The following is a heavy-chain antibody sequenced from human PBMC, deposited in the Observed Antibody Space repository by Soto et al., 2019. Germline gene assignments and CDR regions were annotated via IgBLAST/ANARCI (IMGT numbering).Heavy chain of an antibody. Sequence: QVQLQESGPGLVKPSQTLSLTCTVSGGSISSGGYYWSWIRQHPGKGLEWIGYIYYSGSTYYNPSLQRRVTISVATSKNQFPLKLSSVTAADAAVYYCASDLEGATPDWYFALCGRGTLVTVSS. D-gene: IGHD1-26*01. CDR2: IYYSGST. J-gene: IGHJ2*01. V-gene: IGHV4-31*03. CDR1: GGSISSGGYY. CDR3: ASDLEGATPDWYFAL.